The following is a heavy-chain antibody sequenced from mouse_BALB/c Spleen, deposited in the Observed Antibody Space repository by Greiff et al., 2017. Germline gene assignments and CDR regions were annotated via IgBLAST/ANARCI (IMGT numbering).Heavy chain of an antibody. V-gene: IGHV1-77*01. Sequence: QVQLQQSGAELARPGASVKLSCKASGYTFTDYYINWVKQRTGQGLEWIGEIYPGSGNTYYNEKFKGKATLTADKSSSTAYMQLSSLTSEDSAVYFCARRGLRLRGFAYWGQGTLVTVSA. CDR2: IYPGSGNT. CDR1: GYTFTDYY. D-gene: IGHD1-2*01. CDR3: ARRGLRLRGFAY. J-gene: IGHJ3*01.